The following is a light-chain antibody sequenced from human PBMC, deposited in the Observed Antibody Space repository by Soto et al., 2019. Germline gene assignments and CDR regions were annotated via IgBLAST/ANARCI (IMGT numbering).Light chain of an antibody. CDR3: AAWDDSLNAYYV. CDR1: SSNIGSNT. Sequence: QSVLTQPPSASGTPGQGVTISCSGSSSNIGSNTVNWYQQLPGTAPKLLIYSNNQRPSGVPDRFSGSKSGTSASLAISGLQSEDEADYYCAAWDDSLNAYYVFGTGTKVTVL. CDR2: SNN. J-gene: IGLJ1*01. V-gene: IGLV1-44*01.